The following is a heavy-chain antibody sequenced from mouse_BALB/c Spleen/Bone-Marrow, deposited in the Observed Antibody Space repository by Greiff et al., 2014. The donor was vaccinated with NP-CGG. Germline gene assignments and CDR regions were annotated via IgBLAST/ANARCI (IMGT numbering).Heavy chain of an antibody. J-gene: IGHJ4*01. CDR3: VVWPYYAFDH. D-gene: IGHD2-12*01. CDR2: INPSTGYT. Sequence: QVQLKESGAELAKPGASVKMSCKTSGYIFVTYWMHWVKQRPGQGLEWIGYINPSTGYTEYNQKFKDKSTLTADKSSNTAFMQLSSLTSADSAVYYCVVWPYYAFDHWGQGTSVTVSS. CDR1: GYIFVTYW. V-gene: IGHV1-7*01.